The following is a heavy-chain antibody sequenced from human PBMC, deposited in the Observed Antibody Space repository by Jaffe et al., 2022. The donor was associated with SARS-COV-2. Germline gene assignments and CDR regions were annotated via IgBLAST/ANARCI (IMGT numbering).Heavy chain of an antibody. J-gene: IGHJ5*02. V-gene: IGHV4-61*02. Sequence: QVQLQESGPGLVKPSQTLSLTCTVSGGSISSGSYYWSWIRQPAGKGLEWIGRIYTSGSTNYNPSLKSRVTISVDTSKNQFSLKLSSVTAADTAVYYCAREVVSNYPRGNWFDPWGQGTLVTVSS. CDR1: GGSISSGSYY. D-gene: IGHD4-4*01. CDR2: IYTSGST. CDR3: AREVVSNYPRGNWFDP.